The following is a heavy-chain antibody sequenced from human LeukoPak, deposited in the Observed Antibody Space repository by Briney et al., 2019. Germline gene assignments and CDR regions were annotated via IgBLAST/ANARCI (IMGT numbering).Heavy chain of an antibody. CDR2: TSGSGGST. V-gene: IGHV3-23*01. CDR3: ARGPNSDFWSGYSNYFDF. CDR1: GFKFNNYV. Sequence: GGSLRLSCVASGFKFNNYVMNWVRQAPGKGLEWVSGTSGSGGSTHYAGSVKGRFTIFRDNSKNTLYLQMNNLGADDTAVYYCARGPNSDFWSGYSNYFDFWGQGTLVTVSS. J-gene: IGHJ4*02. D-gene: IGHD3-3*01.